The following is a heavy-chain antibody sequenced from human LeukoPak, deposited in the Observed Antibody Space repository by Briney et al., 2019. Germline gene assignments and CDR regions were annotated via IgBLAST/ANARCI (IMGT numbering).Heavy chain of an antibody. D-gene: IGHD3-10*01. J-gene: IGHJ4*02. CDR2: IYTSGST. Sequence: PSETLSLTCTVSGGSISSYYWSWIRQPAGKGLEWIGRIYTSGSTNYNPALKSRVTMSVDTSKNQFSLKLSSVTAADTAVYYCARVGSGSYYTNPFDYWGQGTLVTVSS. CDR1: GGSISSYY. CDR3: ARVGSGSYYTNPFDY. V-gene: IGHV4-4*07.